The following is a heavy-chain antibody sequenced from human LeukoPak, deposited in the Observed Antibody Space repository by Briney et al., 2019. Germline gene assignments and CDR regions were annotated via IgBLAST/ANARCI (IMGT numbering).Heavy chain of an antibody. V-gene: IGHV4-4*02. CDR3: ARSKYYYGPYYFDY. J-gene: IGHJ4*02. CDR1: GDSISSGSW. Sequence: PSETLSLTCTVSGDSISSGSWWSWVRQPPGKGLEWIGEVYHTGSTKYSPSLKSRVTISVDKSKNQFSLKVYSVTAADTAVYYCARSKYYYGPYYFDYWGQGTLVTVSS. CDR2: VYHTGST. D-gene: IGHD3-10*01.